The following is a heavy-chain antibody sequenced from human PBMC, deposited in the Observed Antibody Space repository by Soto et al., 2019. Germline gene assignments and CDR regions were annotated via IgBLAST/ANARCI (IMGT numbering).Heavy chain of an antibody. D-gene: IGHD1-1*01. J-gene: IGHJ5*02. V-gene: IGHV1-18*01. CDR3: ATGSYNWNDGGFDP. Sequence: ASVKVSCKASGYTFTNFGISWVRQAPGQGLEWMGWISAYNGNTNYAQKFQGRVTMTEDTSTDTAYMELSSLRSEDTAVYYCATGSYNWNDGGFDPWGQGTLVTVSS. CDR2: ISAYNGNT. CDR1: GYTFTNFG.